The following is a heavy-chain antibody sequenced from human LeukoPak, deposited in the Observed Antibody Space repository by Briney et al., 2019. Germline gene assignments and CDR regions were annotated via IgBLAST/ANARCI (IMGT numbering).Heavy chain of an antibody. Sequence: SGGSLRLSCAASGFTFSNYALTWVRQAPGKGLEWVSTISGSGDRTYYSDSVKGRFTISRDNAKDTLFLQMSSLRAEDTAFYYCAKELYDYGDYRFLDSSGQGTLVTVSS. CDR1: GFTFSNYA. V-gene: IGHV3-23*01. CDR2: ISGSGDRT. CDR3: AKELYDYGDYRFLDS. J-gene: IGHJ5*01. D-gene: IGHD4-17*01.